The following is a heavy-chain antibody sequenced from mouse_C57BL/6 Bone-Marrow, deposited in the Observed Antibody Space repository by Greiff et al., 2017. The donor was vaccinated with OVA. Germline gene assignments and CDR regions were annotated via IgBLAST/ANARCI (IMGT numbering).Heavy chain of an antibody. J-gene: IGHJ1*03. CDR1: GFSFNTYA. CDR3: VRHDVYWYFDV. Sequence: GGGLVQPTGSLKLSCAASGFSFNTYAMNWVRQAPGKGLEWVARIRSKSNNYATYYADSVKDRFTISRDDSESMLYLQMNNLKTEDTAMYYWVRHDVYWYFDVWGTGTTVTVSS. D-gene: IGHD2-3*01. V-gene: IGHV10-1*01. CDR2: IRSKSNNYAT.